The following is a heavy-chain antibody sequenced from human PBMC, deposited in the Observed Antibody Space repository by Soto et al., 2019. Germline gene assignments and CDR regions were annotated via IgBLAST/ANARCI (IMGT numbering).Heavy chain of an antibody. CDR2: IYYSGST. J-gene: IGHJ5*02. D-gene: IGHD6-25*01. V-gene: IGHV4-59*01. CDR1: GGSISIYY. Sequence: DTLSLTCTVSGGSISIYYWSWIRQPPGKGLEWIGYIYYSGSTNYNPSLKSRVTISVDTSKNQFSLKLSSVTAADTAVYYCARPHGGSSGWDNWFDPWGQGTLVTVSS. CDR3: ARPHGGSSGWDNWFDP.